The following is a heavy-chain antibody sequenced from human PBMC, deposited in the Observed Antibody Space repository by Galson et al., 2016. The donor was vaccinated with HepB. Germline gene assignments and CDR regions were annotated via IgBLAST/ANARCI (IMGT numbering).Heavy chain of an antibody. Sequence: SLRLSCAASGFTFNNYGMHWVRQAPGKGLEWVAVISSDGSNVYHVDSVKGRFTISRDNSKNTLYLEMNSLRAEDTAVYYCAKDAILACGTGSYADYWGQGTPVHVPS. D-gene: IGHD2-2*01. CDR1: GFTFNNYG. CDR2: ISSDGSNV. CDR3: AKDAILACGTGSYADY. V-gene: IGHV3-30*18. J-gene: IGHJ4*02.